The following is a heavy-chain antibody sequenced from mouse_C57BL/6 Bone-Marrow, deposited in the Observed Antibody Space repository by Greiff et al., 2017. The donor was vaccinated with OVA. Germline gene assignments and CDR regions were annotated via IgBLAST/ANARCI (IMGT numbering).Heavy chain of an antibody. CDR2: INPNNGGT. J-gene: IGHJ4*01. Sequence: EVQLQQSGPELVKPGASVKIPCKASGYTFTDYNMDWVKQSHGKSLEWIGDINPNNGGTIYNQKFKGKATLTVDKSSSTAYMELNSLTSEDSAVYFCAKRWAQPYYARDYWGQGTSVTVSS. V-gene: IGHV1-18*01. CDR3: AKRWAQPYYARDY. D-gene: IGHD3-2*02. CDR1: GYTFTDYN.